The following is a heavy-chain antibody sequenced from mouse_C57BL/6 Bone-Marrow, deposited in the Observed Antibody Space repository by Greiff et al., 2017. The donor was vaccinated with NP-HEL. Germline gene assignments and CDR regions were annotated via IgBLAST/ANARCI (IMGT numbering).Heavy chain of an antibody. Sequence: EVQVVESGGGLVKPGGSLKLSCAASGFTFSSYTMSWVRQTPEKRLEWVATISGGGGNTYYPDSVKGRFTISRDNAKNTLYLQMSSLRSEDTALYYCARQGYGSSYAYWGQGTLVTVSA. CDR2: ISGGGGNT. V-gene: IGHV5-9*01. CDR1: GFTFSSYT. CDR3: ARQGYGSSYAY. D-gene: IGHD1-1*01. J-gene: IGHJ3*01.